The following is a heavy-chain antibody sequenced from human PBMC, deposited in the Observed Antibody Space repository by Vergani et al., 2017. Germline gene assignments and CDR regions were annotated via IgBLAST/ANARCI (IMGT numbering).Heavy chain of an antibody. Sequence: QVQLQESGPGLLKPSQTLSLTCTVSGYSISSGYYWGWIRQPPGKGLEWIGSIYHSGSTYYNPSLKSRVTISVDTSKNQFSLKLSSVTAADTAVYYCARLSPSSIAVAGAFDYWGQGTLVTVSS. CDR1: GYSISSGYY. CDR2: IYHSGST. CDR3: ARLSPSSIAVAGAFDY. V-gene: IGHV4-38-2*02. D-gene: IGHD6-19*01. J-gene: IGHJ4*02.